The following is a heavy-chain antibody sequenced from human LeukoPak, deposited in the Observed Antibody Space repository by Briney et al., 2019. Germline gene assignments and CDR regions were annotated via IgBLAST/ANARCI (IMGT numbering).Heavy chain of an antibody. CDR1: GGSISSGGYY. J-gene: IGHJ3*02. D-gene: IGHD3-10*01. CDR3: ARDAITMVLGDAFDI. V-gene: IGHV4-30-2*01. CDR2: IYHSGST. Sequence: PSETLSLTCTVSGGSISSGGYYWSWIRQPPGKGLEWIGYIYHSGSTYYNPSLKSRVTMSVDTSKNQFSLKLSSVTAADTAVYYCARDAITMVLGDAFDIWGQGTMVTVSS.